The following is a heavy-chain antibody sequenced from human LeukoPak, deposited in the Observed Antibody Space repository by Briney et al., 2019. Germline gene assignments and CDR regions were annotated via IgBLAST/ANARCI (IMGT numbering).Heavy chain of an antibody. Sequence: GASVKVSCKASGYTFTGYYMHWVRQAPGQGLEWMAWINPNSGATNYAQKFQGRVTTTRDTSITTAYMELSSLTSDDTAVYYCVRAAGGAPGDYWGQGTLVTVSS. CDR2: INPNSGAT. D-gene: IGHD6-13*01. CDR3: VRAAGGAPGDY. V-gene: IGHV1-2*02. J-gene: IGHJ4*02. CDR1: GYTFTGYY.